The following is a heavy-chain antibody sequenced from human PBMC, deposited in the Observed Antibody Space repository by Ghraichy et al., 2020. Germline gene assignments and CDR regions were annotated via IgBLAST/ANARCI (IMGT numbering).Heavy chain of an antibody. CDR2: ISDSGDGT. D-gene: IGHD3-3*01. CDR1: GFTFTTYA. Sequence: GGSLRLSCAASGFTFTTYAMSWVRQAPGKGLEWVSGISDSGDGTYYTDSVKGRFAISRDNSKNTLFLQMNSLRAEDTAVYYCAKMYSRRVGPVSDFWSDLPVNYFDDWGQGTLVTVSS. CDR3: AKMYSRRVGPVSDFWSDLPVNYFDD. V-gene: IGHV3-23*01. J-gene: IGHJ4*02.